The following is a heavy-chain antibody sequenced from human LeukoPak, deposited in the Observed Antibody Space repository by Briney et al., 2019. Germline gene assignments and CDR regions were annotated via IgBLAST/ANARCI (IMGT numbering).Heavy chain of an antibody. Sequence: GGSLRLSCAASGFTFSSYAMSCVRQAPGKGLQCVSAISGSGGSTYYADTVKGRFTISRDNSKNTLYLQMNSLRAEDTAVYYCAKDLDIVVVVAATTIDYWGQGTLVTVSS. CDR3: AKDLDIVVVVAATTIDY. J-gene: IGHJ4*02. D-gene: IGHD2-15*01. V-gene: IGHV3-23*01. CDR2: ISGSGGST. CDR1: GFTFSSYA.